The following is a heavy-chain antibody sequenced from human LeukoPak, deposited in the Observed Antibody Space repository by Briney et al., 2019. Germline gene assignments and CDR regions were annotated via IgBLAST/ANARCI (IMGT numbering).Heavy chain of an antibody. D-gene: IGHD2-21*02. Sequence: ASVKVSCKASGYTFTSYGISWVRQAPGQGLEWMGWISAYNGNTNYAQKLQGRVTMTTDTSTSTAYMELRSLRSDDTAVYYCARVNRPVTAIHPLYYYYGMDVWGQGTTVTVSS. CDR3: ARVNRPVTAIHPLYYYYGMDV. CDR2: ISAYNGNT. V-gene: IGHV1-18*01. J-gene: IGHJ6*02. CDR1: GYTFTSYG.